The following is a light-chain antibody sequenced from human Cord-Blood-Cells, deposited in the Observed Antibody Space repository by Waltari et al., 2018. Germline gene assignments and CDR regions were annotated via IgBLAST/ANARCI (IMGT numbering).Light chain of an antibody. CDR3: SSYTSSSTNYV. CDR2: DVS. J-gene: IGLJ1*01. V-gene: IGLV2-14*03. CDR1: SSDVGGYNY. Sequence: QSALTQPASVSGSPGQSITISCTGTSSDVGGYNYLSWYQHHPGKAPKLMIYDVSNRPSCVSNRFSGSKSGNTASLTISGLQTEDEADYYCSSYTSSSTNYVFGTGTKVTVL.